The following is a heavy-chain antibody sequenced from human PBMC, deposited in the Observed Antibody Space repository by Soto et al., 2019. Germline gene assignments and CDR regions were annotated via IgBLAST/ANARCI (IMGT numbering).Heavy chain of an antibody. D-gene: IGHD3-16*01. J-gene: IGHJ4*02. CDR2: ISSSSSYI. Sequence: GGSLRLCCAASGFTFRSYSMNWVRQAPGKGLEWVSSISSSSSYIYYADSVKGRFTISRGNAKNSLFLQMNSLRAEDTAVYYCARELYTPVFMITLGGVTPTPLAYWGRGSLVPVPS. CDR3: ARELYTPVFMITLGGVTPTPLAY. CDR1: GFTFRSYS. V-gene: IGHV3-21*01.